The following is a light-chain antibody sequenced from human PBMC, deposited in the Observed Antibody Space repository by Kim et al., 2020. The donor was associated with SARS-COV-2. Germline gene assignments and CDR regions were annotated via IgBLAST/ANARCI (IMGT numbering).Light chain of an antibody. CDR1: TGAVTSGHS. Sequence: TLTIPSGSRTGAVTSGHSPSWFRHNPDQAPRPLFSTTINTHSGPPARFSGALLGGKAALTLSGAQPGDEADYYCLLSYSGARKVFGGGTKLTVL. CDR2: TTI. CDR3: LLSYSGARKV. V-gene: IGLV7-46*01. J-gene: IGLJ2*01.